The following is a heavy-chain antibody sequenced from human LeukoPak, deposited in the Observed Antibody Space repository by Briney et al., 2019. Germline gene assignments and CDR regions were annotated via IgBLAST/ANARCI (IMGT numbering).Heavy chain of an antibody. V-gene: IGHV3-23*01. CDR1: GFTFSSYA. J-gene: IGHJ4*02. CDR3: ASVSGDGDYVGY. CDR2: ISGSGGST. D-gene: IGHD2-21*02. Sequence: HPGGSLRLSCAASGFTFSSYAMSWVRQAPGKGLEWVSAISGSGGSTYYADSVKGRFTISRDNSKNTLYLQMNSLRAEDTAVYYCASVSGDGDYVGYWGQGTLVTVSS.